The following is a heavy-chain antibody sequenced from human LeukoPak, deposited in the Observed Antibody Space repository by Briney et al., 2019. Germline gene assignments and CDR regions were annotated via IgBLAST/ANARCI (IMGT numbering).Heavy chain of an antibody. J-gene: IGHJ2*01. Sequence: KPSETLSLTCTVSGDSINIYYWTWIRQPPGKGLEWIGYIYYSGSTNYNPSLKSRVTISVDTSKNQFSLKLDSVTAADTAVYYCATRRDGYNYAGVGYFDLWGRGTLVTVSS. CDR3: ATRRDGYNYAGVGYFDL. CDR2: IYYSGST. CDR1: GDSINIYY. D-gene: IGHD5-24*01. V-gene: IGHV4-59*08.